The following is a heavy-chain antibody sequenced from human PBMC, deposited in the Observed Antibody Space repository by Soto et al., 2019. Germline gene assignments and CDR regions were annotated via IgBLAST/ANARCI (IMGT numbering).Heavy chain of an antibody. CDR3: ARHLAAGDY. Sequence: QVQLVQSGAEVRKPGASVKLSCKASGYTFINYYIHWLRQAPGQGLEWMGIFNPTSGSTNYAQKFQGRVTLTMDTSTRTVYMELSSLRFDDTAVYYCARHLAAGDYWGQGTLVTVSS. D-gene: IGHD6-13*01. CDR2: FNPTSGST. CDR1: GYTFINYY. J-gene: IGHJ4*02. V-gene: IGHV1-46*01.